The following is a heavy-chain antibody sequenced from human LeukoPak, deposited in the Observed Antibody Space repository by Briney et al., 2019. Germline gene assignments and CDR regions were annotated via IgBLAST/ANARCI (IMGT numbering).Heavy chain of an antibody. CDR1: GGTFSSYA. V-gene: IGHV1-69*01. CDR2: IIPIFGTA. J-gene: IGHJ6*03. D-gene: IGHD3-3*01. Sequence: SSVKVSCKASGGTFSSYAISWVRQAPGQGLEWMGGIIPIFGTADYAQKFQGRVTITADESTSTAYMELSSLRSEDTAAYYCAREELRFLEWPLYYYMDVWGKGTTVTVSS. CDR3: AREELRFLEWPLYYYMDV.